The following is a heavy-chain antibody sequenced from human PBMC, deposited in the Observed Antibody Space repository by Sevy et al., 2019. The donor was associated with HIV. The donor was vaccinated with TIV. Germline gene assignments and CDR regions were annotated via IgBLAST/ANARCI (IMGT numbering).Heavy chain of an antibody. Sequence: GGSLRLSCAASGFTFDDYAMHWVRQAPGKGLEWVSGISWNGGSIGYADSVKGRFTISRDNAKNSLYLQMNSLRAEDTALYYCAKGLSRITIVALDYWGQGTLVTVSS. CDR3: AKGLSRITIVALDY. V-gene: IGHV3-9*01. D-gene: IGHD2-15*01. J-gene: IGHJ4*02. CDR2: ISWNGGSI. CDR1: GFTFDDYA.